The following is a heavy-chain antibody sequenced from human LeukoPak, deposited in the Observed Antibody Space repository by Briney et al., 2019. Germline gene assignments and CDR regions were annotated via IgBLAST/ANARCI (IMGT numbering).Heavy chain of an antibody. D-gene: IGHD2-15*01. J-gene: IGHJ3*02. CDR1: GGSISSYY. Sequence: SETLSLTCTVSGGSISSYYWSWIRQPAGKGLEWIGRIYTSGSTEYNPSLKSRVTMSVDTSKNQFSLKLSSVTAADTAVYYCARRRVCSGGSCGAFDIWGQGTMVTVSS. CDR2: IYTSGST. V-gene: IGHV4-4*07. CDR3: ARRRVCSGGSCGAFDI.